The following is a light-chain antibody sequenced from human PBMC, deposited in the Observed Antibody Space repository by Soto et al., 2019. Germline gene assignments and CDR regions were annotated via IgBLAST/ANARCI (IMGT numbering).Light chain of an antibody. CDR2: AAS. CDR3: QHSYSTAT. Sequence: DIQMTQSPSSLSASVGDRVTITCRASQSISSYLNWYQQKPGKAPKLLIYAASSLQSGIPSRCSGSRSGTDFPLTISSLQRDDFATYSCQHSYSTATFGQGTKLEIK. V-gene: IGKV1-39*01. J-gene: IGKJ2*01. CDR1: QSISSY.